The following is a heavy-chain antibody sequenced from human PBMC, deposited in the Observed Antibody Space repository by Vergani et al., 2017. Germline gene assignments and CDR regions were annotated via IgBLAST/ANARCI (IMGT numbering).Heavy chain of an antibody. CDR2: IDHTGRP. CDR3: ARVNTETNGHLYYYYYMGV. J-gene: IGHJ6*03. D-gene: IGHD4-11*01. V-gene: IGHV4-34*01. CDR1: GGSFTSYH. Sequence: QVQLQQWGGGLLKPSETLSLTCVVNGGSFTSYHWTWIRQSPGEGLEWVGDIDHTGRPDYNPSLKSRLTMSVDKSRNQFSLTLNSVTATDTAIYFCARVNTETNGHLYYYYYMGVWGQGTAVPVS.